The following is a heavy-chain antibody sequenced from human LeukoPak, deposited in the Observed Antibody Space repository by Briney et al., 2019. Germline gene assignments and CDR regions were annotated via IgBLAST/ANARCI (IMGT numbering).Heavy chain of an antibody. CDR1: GGSISSYY. CDR2: IYYSGST. D-gene: IGHD4-11*01. CDR3: ARHVRHSNYAWFDP. V-gene: IGHV4-59*08. J-gene: IGHJ5*02. Sequence: SETLSLTCTVSGGSISSYYWSWIRQPPGKGLEWIGYIYYSGSTNYNPSLKSRVTISVDTSKNQFSLKLSSVTAADTAVYYCARHVRHSNYAWFDPWGQGTLVTVSS.